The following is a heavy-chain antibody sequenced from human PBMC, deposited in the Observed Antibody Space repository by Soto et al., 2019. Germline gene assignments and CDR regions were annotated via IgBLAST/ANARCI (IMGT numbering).Heavy chain of an antibody. Sequence: QVQLVQSGAEVKKPGSSVKVSCKASGGTFGSYAISWVRQAPGQGLEWMGGIIPIPGTANYAQKFQGRVTIAADESTSTAYMELSSLSSEHTAVYYCARSQGSSTSLEIYYNYYSGMDVWGQGTTVTVSS. CDR3: ARSQGSSTSLEIYYNYYSGMDV. D-gene: IGHD2-2*01. CDR1: GGTFGSYA. J-gene: IGHJ6*02. CDR2: IIPIPGTA. V-gene: IGHV1-69*01.